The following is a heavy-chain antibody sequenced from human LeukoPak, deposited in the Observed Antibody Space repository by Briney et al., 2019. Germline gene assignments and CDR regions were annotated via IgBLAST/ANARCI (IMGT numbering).Heavy chain of an antibody. CDR1: GFTFSSYW. CDR3: ARDGEDYGDYEGDY. D-gene: IGHD4-17*01. V-gene: IGHV3-7*01. CDR2: IKQDGSEK. J-gene: IGHJ4*02. Sequence: GGSLRLSCAASGFTFSSYWMSWVRQAPGKGLEWVANIKQDGSEKYYVDSVKGRFTISRDNAKNSLYLQMNSLRAEDTAVYYCARDGEDYGDYEGDYWGQGTLVTVSS.